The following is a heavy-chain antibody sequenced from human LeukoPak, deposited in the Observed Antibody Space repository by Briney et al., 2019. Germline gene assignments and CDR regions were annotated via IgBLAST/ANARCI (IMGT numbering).Heavy chain of an antibody. CDR3: GRLVNYGMDV. D-gene: IGHD2-21*01. J-gene: IGHJ6*02. V-gene: IGHV5-51*01. Sequence: GESLKISCKGSGYSFTSYWIGWVRQMPGKGLEWMGIIYPGDSDTRYSPSFQGQITISADKSINSAYLQWSSLKASDTATFYCGRLVNYGMDVWGQGTTVTVSS. CDR1: GYSFTSYW. CDR2: IYPGDSDT.